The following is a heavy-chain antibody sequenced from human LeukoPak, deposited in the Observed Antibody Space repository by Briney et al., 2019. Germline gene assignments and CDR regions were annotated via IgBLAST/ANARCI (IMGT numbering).Heavy chain of an antibody. CDR3: ARDQRQQLPRDYYYAMDV. CDR2: ISGSGGST. V-gene: IGHV3-23*01. D-gene: IGHD6-13*01. J-gene: IGHJ6*02. CDR1: GFTFSSYA. Sequence: PGGSLRLSCAASGFTFSSYAMSWVRQAPGKGLEWVSAISGSGGSTYYADSVKGRFTISRDSAKNSLYLQMNSLRAEDTAVYYCARDQRQQLPRDYYYAMDVWGQGTTVTVSS.